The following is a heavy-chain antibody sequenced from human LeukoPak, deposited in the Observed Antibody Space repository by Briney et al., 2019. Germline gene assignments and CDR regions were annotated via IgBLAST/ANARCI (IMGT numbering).Heavy chain of an antibody. CDR3: ARTPRGLPSFNWFDL. Sequence: VASVKVSCKASGYTFTSYGINWVRQAPGQGLEWVGWISPYNGNTNSAQKLQGRVTMTTDTSTTTAYMELRSLRSDDTAVYYCARTPRGLPSFNWFDLWGQGTLVTVSS. CDR2: ISPYNGNT. D-gene: IGHD3-10*01. J-gene: IGHJ5*02. CDR1: GYTFTSYG. V-gene: IGHV1-18*01.